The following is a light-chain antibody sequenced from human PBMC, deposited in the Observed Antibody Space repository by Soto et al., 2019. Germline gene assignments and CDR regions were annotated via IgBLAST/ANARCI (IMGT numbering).Light chain of an antibody. Sequence: QAVVTQPPSASGTPGQRVTISCSGSSSNIGSNYVYWYQQLPGTALKLLIYRNNQRPSGVPDRFSGSKSGTSASLAISGLRSEDEADYYCAAWDDSLSGVVFGGGTKLTVL. CDR3: AAWDDSLSGVV. V-gene: IGLV1-47*01. CDR2: RNN. J-gene: IGLJ2*01. CDR1: SSNIGSNY.